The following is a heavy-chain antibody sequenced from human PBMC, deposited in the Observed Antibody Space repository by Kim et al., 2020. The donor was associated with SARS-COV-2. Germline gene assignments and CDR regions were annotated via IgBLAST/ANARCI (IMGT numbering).Heavy chain of an antibody. CDR1: GGSISSSSYY. V-gene: IGHV4-39*01. J-gene: IGHJ4*02. CDR2: IYYSGST. Sequence: SETLSLTCTVSGGSISSSSYYWGWIRQPPGKGLEWIGSIYYSGSTYYNPSLKSRVTISVDTSKNQFSLKLSSVTAADTAVYYCASFWWGSDLDGEVDYWGQGTLVTVSS. D-gene: IGHD3-3*01. CDR3: ASFWWGSDLDGEVDY.